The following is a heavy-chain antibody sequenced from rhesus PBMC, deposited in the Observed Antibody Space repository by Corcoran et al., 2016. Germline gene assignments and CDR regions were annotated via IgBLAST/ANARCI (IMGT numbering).Heavy chain of an antibody. J-gene: IGHJ5-2*02. CDR3: ARVRIAAGSLDV. Sequence: EVQLVESGGGLAMTGGSLRLSCAASGFRFSSYYISWVRQAPGKGLEWISAIKSAGRSTYYADSVKGRCTISRENAKNTLYLQMNSLRAEDTAVYYCARVRIAAGSLDVWGRGVLVTVSS. CDR2: IKSAGRST. D-gene: IGHD6-25*01. CDR1: GFRFSSYY. V-gene: IGHV3-14*01.